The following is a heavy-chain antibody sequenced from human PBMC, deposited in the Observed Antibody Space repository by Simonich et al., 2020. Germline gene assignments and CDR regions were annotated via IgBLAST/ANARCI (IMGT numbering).Heavy chain of an antibody. CDR3: ARDRAARYYYYYYMDV. Sequence: QVQLEQSGAEVKKPGASVKVSCKASGYTFTGYYMHWVRQAPGQGLEWKGWINPKSGGTNYAQKFQGRVTMTRDTSSSTAYMELSRLRSDDTAVYYCARDRAARYYYYYYMDVWGKGTTVTVSS. D-gene: IGHD6-6*01. J-gene: IGHJ6*03. CDR2: INPKSGGT. CDR1: GYTFTGYY. V-gene: IGHV1-2*02.